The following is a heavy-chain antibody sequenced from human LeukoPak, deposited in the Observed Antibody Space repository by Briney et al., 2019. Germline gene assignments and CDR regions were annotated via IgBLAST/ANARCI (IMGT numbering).Heavy chain of an antibody. D-gene: IGHD4-17*01. CDR1: GGSFSGYF. J-gene: IGHJ1*01. V-gene: IGHV4-34*01. Sequence: SETLSLTCAVSGGSFSGYFWSWIRQPPGKGLEWIGEINHRGSTNYNPSLTSRVTISVDTSKNQFSLILISVTAADTAVYNCARGRLYGYYSQYLQHWGQGTLVTVSS. CDR2: INHRGST. CDR3: ARGRLYGYYSQYLQH.